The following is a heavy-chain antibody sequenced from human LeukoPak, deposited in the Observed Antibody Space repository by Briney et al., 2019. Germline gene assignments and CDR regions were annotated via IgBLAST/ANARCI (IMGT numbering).Heavy chain of an antibody. V-gene: IGHV4-59*08. D-gene: IGHD2-2*01. J-gene: IGHJ4*02. Sequence: SETLSLTCTVSGGSISSYYWSWNRQPPGKGLEWVGYIYYSGSTNYNPSLKGRVTISVDTAKNQFSLKRSSVTAADTAVYYCARGYWSSTSCPLDYWGQGTLVTVSS. CDR2: IYYSGST. CDR1: GGSISSYY. CDR3: ARGYWSSTSCPLDY.